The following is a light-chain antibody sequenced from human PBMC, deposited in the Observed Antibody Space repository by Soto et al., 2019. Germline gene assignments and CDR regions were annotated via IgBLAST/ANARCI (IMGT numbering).Light chain of an antibody. J-gene: IGLJ2*01. Sequence: QSVLTQPPSASGTPGQRVTISCSGSSSKIGSNSVHWYQQLPGTAPKLLIYSNSQRPSGVPERISGSKSGTSASLAISGLRSEDEADYYCAAWDDSLSGVVFGGGTKVTVL. CDR1: SSKIGSNS. V-gene: IGLV1-47*01. CDR3: AAWDDSLSGVV. CDR2: SNS.